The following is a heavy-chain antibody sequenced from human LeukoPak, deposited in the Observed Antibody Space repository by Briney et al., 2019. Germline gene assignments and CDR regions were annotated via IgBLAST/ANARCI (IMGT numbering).Heavy chain of an antibody. J-gene: IGHJ6*02. Sequence: GGSLRLSCSASGFTFSSLTMHWVRQAPGKGLEYVSAISSDGGSAYYADSVKGRFTISRDNAKNSLYLQMNSLRAEDTAVYYCARRRESSSDVWGQGTTVTVSS. CDR1: GFTFSSLT. V-gene: IGHV3-64*04. CDR2: ISSDGGSA. D-gene: IGHD6-6*01. CDR3: ARRRESSSDV.